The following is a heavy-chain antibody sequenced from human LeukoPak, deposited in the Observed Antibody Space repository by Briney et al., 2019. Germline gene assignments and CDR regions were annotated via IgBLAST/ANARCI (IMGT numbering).Heavy chain of an antibody. CDR3: ARDHGGGAFDI. CDR1: GGSISSYY. CDR2: IYYSGST. V-gene: IGHV4-59*06. D-gene: IGHD5-24*01. Sequence: SETLSLTCTVSGGSISSYYWSWIRQHPGKGLEWIGYIYYSGSTYYNPSLKSRVTISVDTSKNQFSLKLSSVTAADTAVYYCARDHGGGAFDIWGQGTMVTVSS. J-gene: IGHJ3*02.